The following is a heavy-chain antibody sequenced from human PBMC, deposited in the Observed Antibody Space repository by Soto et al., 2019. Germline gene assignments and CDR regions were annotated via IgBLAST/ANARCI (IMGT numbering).Heavy chain of an antibody. Sequence: AASVKVSCKGFGYSFMKYGINWVRQAPGQGLEWVGWISPYSGYTHSAQKFHGRLTLTTDTAASTAYMELRILRSADTALYYCAREASVLIPAAQPSRFDSWGQGTLVTVSS. D-gene: IGHD2-2*01. CDR1: GYSFMKYG. CDR2: ISPYSGYT. CDR3: AREASVLIPAAQPSRFDS. J-gene: IGHJ4*02. V-gene: IGHV1-18*01.